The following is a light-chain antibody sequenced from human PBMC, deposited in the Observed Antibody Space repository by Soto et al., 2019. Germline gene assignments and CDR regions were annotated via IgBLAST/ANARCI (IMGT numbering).Light chain of an antibody. J-gene: IGKJ2*01. V-gene: IGKV1-5*01. CDR3: QQYNSYPYT. CDR1: QSISSW. CDR2: DAS. Sequence: DIQMTQSPSTLSASVGDRVTITCRASQSISSWLAWYQQKPGKAPKLLIYDASSLESGFPSRFSGSGSGTEFTLTISSLQPDDFATCYCQQYNSYPYTFGQGTKLEIK.